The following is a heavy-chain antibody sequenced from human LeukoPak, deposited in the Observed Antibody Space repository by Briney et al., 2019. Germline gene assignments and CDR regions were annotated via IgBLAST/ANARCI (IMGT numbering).Heavy chain of an antibody. V-gene: IGHV3-21*06. J-gene: IGHJ3*02. Sequence: KPGGSLRLSCVASGFTFSAYSMNWVRQAPGKGLEWVSYISSTSTYIYYADSVKGRFTISRDTAKNSLYLQMNSLRAEDTAVYYCARTDISTLVAGLYAFDIWGQGTTVTVSS. D-gene: IGHD3-22*01. CDR1: GFTFSAYS. CDR2: ISSTSTYI. CDR3: ARTDISTLVAGLYAFDI.